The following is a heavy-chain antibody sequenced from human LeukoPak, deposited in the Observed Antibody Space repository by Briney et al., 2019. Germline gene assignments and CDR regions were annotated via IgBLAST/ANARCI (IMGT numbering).Heavy chain of an antibody. CDR1: GGSFSGYY. J-gene: IGHJ6*02. Sequence: PSETLSLTCAVYGGSFSGYYWSWIRQHPGKGLEWIGYIYYSGSTYYNPSLKSRVTISVDTSKNQFSLKLSSVTAADTAVYYCARDITNYYGMDVWGQGTTVTVSS. CDR3: ARDITNYYGMDV. V-gene: IGHV4-31*11. CDR2: IYYSGST.